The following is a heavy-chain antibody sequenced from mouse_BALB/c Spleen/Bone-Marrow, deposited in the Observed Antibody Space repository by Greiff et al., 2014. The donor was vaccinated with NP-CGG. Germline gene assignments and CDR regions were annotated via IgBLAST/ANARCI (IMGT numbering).Heavy chain of an antibody. CDR3: VTDPYYGRQYYFDY. Sequence: QVPLQQSGPELVKPGASVKMSCKASGYTFTDYVIRWGKQRTGQGLEWIGEIYPGSGSTYYNEKFKGKATLTADKSSNTIYRQLISLTSEGSAVFFCVTDPYYGRQYYFDYWGQGTTLTVSS. CDR2: IYPGSGST. D-gene: IGHD1-1*02. CDR1: GYTFTDYV. V-gene: IGHV1-81*01. J-gene: IGHJ2*01.